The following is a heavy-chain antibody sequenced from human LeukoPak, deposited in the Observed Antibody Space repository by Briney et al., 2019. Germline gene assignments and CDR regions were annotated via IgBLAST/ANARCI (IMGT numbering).Heavy chain of an antibody. CDR2: IYHSGST. V-gene: IGHV4-38-2*02. D-gene: IGHD6-13*01. CDR3: ARDRVGSSSWYGFDY. J-gene: IGHJ4*02. Sequence: SETLSLTCTVSGYSISSGYYWGWIRQPPGKGLEWIGSIYHSGSTYYNPSLKSRVTMSVDTSKNQFSLKLSSVTAADTAVYYCARDRVGSSSWYGFDYWGQGTQVTVSS. CDR1: GYSISSGYY.